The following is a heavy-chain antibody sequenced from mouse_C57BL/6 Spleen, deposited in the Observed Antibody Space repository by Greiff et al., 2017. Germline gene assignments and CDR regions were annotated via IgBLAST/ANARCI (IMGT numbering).Heavy chain of an antibody. J-gene: IGHJ1*03. CDR3: AREGTLRPYFDV. Sequence: QVQLQQSGPELVKPGASVKLSCKASGYTFTSYDINWVKQRPGQGLEWIGWIYPGDGSTKYNEKFKGKATLTVDKSSSTAYMELRSLTSEDSAVYFCAREGTLRPYFDVWGTGTTVTVSS. D-gene: IGHD3-3*01. CDR2: IYPGDGST. CDR1: GYTFTSYD. V-gene: IGHV1-85*01.